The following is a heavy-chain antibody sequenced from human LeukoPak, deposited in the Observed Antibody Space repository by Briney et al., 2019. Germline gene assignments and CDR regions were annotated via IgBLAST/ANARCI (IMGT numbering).Heavy chain of an antibody. CDR1: GYSFTSYW. CDR3: ARHSVGYSYGYWPMNWFDP. D-gene: IGHD5-18*01. J-gene: IGHJ5*02. Sequence: GESLKISCKGSGYSFTSYWIGWVRQMPGKGLEWMGIIYPGDSDTRYSPSFQGQVTISADKSISTAYLQWSSLKASDTAMYYCARHSVGYSYGYWPMNWFDPWGQGTLVTVSS. CDR2: IYPGDSDT. V-gene: IGHV5-51*01.